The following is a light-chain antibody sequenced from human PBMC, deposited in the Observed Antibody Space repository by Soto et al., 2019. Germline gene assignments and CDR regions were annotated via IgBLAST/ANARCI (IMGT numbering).Light chain of an antibody. J-gene: IGLJ2*01. CDR3: GTWDSSLSPVV. CDR2: DNN. V-gene: IGLV1-51*01. Sequence: QSVLTQPPSVSAAPGQKVTISCSGSSSNIGNNYVSWYQQLPGTAPKLLIYDNNKRPSGIPDRFSGSKFGTSATLGITGLQTGDEADYYCGTWDSSLSPVVFGGGTKLTVL. CDR1: SSNIGNNY.